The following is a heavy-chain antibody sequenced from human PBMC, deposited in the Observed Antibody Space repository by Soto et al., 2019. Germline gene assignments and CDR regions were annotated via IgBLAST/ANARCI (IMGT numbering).Heavy chain of an antibody. CDR2: IYYSGST. V-gene: IGHV4-39*02. CDR1: GGSTSSSSYY. J-gene: IGHJ6*02. CDR3: AREGAYYYGSGRTDV. Sequence: QLQLQESGPGLVKPSETLSLTCTVSGGSTSSSSYYWGWIRQPPGKGLEWIGSIYYSGSTYYNPSLKSRVTISVDTSKNQFSLKLSSVTAADTAVYYCAREGAYYYGSGRTDVWGQGTTVTVSS. D-gene: IGHD3-10*01.